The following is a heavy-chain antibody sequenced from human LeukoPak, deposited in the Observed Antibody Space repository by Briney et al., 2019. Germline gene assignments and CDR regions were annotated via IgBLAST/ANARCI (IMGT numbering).Heavy chain of an antibody. V-gene: IGHV4-34*01. Sequence: SETLSLTCAVSGGSFNGYYWSWIRQSPGKGLEWIGEISHAGSTTYNPSLKSRVIISLDTSKNHFSLSLTSLTAADTAVYYCARDMTTTPGAYDYWGQGALVAVSS. CDR3: ARDMTTTPGAYDY. CDR1: GGSFNGYY. J-gene: IGHJ4*02. D-gene: IGHD4-11*01. CDR2: ISHAGST.